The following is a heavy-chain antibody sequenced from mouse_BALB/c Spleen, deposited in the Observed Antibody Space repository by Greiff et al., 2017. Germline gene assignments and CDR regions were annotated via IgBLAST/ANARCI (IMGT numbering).Heavy chain of an antibody. CDR3: ARSLYYGSSYGFAY. J-gene: IGHJ3*01. CDR2: IDPANGNT. D-gene: IGHD1-1*01. Sequence: EVQLQQSGAELVKPGASVKLSCTASGFNIKDTYMHWVKQRPEQGLEWIGRIDPANGNTKYDPKFQGKATITADTSSNTAYLQLSSLTSEDTAVYYCARSLYYGSSYGFAYWGQGTLVTVSA. V-gene: IGHV14-3*02. CDR1: GFNIKDTY.